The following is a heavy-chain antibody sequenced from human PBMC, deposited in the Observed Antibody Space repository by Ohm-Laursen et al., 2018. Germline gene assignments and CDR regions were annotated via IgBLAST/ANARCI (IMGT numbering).Heavy chain of an antibody. CDR3: ARNDFWSGPYYIY. V-gene: IGHV3-23*01. J-gene: IGHJ4*02. CDR2: ISGSGGST. CDR1: GFTFSSYA. Sequence: SLRLSCAASGFTFSSYAMSWVRQAPGKGLEWVSAISGSGGSTYYADSVKGRFTISRDNSKNTVHLQMNNLRAEDTAVYYCARNDFWSGPYYIYWGQGTLVTVSS. D-gene: IGHD3-3*01.